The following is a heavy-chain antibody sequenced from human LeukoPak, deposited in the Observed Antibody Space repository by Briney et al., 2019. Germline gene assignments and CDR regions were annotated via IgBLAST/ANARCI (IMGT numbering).Heavy chain of an antibody. D-gene: IGHD6-13*01. CDR1: GFTFSSYA. CDR3: ARRTGYSSSWYICDY. V-gene: IGHV3-23*01. Sequence: PGGSLRLSCAASGFTFSSYAMSWVRQAPGKGLEWVSVISGSGDSTYYADSVKGRFTISRDNSKNTLYLQMNSLRAEDTAVYYCARRTGYSSSWYICDYWGQGTLVTVSS. CDR2: ISGSGDST. J-gene: IGHJ4*02.